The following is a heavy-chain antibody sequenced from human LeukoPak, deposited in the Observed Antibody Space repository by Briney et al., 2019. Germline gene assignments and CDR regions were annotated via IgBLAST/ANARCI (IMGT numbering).Heavy chain of an antibody. CDR3: AKDYYDISTGHYGLDY. CDR1: GFTFSSCG. D-gene: IGHD3-9*01. CDR2: ISNDGSRK. Sequence: GGSLRLSCAVSGFTFSSCGMHWVRHAPGKGLEWVAVISNDGSRKYHADSVKGRFTISRDNSKNTLYLQMNSLRPEDTALYYCAKDYYDISTGHYGLDYWGQGTLVTVSS. J-gene: IGHJ4*02. V-gene: IGHV3-30*18.